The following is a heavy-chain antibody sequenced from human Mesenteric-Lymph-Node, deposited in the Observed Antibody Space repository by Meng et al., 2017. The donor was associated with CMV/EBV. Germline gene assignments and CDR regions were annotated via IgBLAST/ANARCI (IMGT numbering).Heavy chain of an antibody. V-gene: IGHV1-69*01. Sequence: FTNYSMGCVRQAPGQGLEWMAGIIPIFGKPNYAQKFQGRVTITADESTSTAYLELNSLRSEDTAVNYCAKDGTWNFWSSSRLYYFDYWGQGTLVTVSS. D-gene: IGHD3-3*01. CDR1: FTNYS. J-gene: IGHJ4*02. CDR3: AKDGTWNFWSSSRLYYFDY. CDR2: IIPIFGKP.